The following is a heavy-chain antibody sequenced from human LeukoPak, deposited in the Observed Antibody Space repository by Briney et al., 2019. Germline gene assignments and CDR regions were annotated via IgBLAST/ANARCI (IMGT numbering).Heavy chain of an antibody. Sequence: PGGSLRLSCAASGFIFSRYWMHWVRHAPGKGLVWVSRINNDGSGTIYADSVKGRFTISRDNAKNTLYLQMNSLRAEDTAVYYCARDPGPYCGGDCYYFDYWGPGTLVTVSS. J-gene: IGHJ4*02. D-gene: IGHD2-21*02. V-gene: IGHV3-74*01. CDR2: INNDGSGT. CDR1: GFIFSRYW. CDR3: ARDPGPYCGGDCYYFDY.